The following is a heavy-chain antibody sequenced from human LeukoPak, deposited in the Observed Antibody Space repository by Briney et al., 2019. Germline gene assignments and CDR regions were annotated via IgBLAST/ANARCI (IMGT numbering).Heavy chain of an antibody. CDR1: GFTFSSYS. V-gene: IGHV3-21*01. CDR3: ARDSQATYYDRVEGWFDP. CDR2: ISSSSSYI. J-gene: IGHJ5*02. Sequence: GGSLRLSCAASGFTFSSYSMNWVRQAPGKGLEGVSSISSSSSYIYYADSVKGRFTTSRDNAENSLYLQMNSLRAEDTAVYYCARDSQATYYDRVEGWFDPWGQGTLVTVSS. D-gene: IGHD3-22*01.